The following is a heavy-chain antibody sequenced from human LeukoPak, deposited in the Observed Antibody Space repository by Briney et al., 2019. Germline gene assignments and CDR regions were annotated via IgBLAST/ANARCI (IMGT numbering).Heavy chain of an antibody. CDR2: INHSGST. J-gene: IGHJ6*02. CDR1: GGSFSGYY. D-gene: IGHD2-15*01. V-gene: IGHV4-34*01. CDR3: ARGHGEEDIVVVAAATLNYYYYGMDV. Sequence: SETLSLTCAVYGGSFSGYYWSWIRQPPGKGLEWIGEINHSGSTNYNPSLKSRVTISVDTSKNQFSLKLSSVTAADTAVYYCARGHGEEDIVVVAAATLNYYYYGMDVWGQGTTVTISS.